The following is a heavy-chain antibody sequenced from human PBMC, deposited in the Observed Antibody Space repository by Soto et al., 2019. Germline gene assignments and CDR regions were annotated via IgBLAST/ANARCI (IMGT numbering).Heavy chain of an antibody. CDR1: GFTFSNYS. Sequence: PGGSLRLSCAASGFTFSNYSMSWVRQAPGKGLEWVSGMNSGGRSYYADSVKGRFTISRDTSKNMLYLQMNSLRADDTAVFYCAKALQYSSSRDYCYYGMDVWGQGTTVTVSS. CDR2: MNSGGRS. D-gene: IGHD6-6*01. J-gene: IGHJ6*02. V-gene: IGHV3-23*01. CDR3: AKALQYSSSRDYCYYGMDV.